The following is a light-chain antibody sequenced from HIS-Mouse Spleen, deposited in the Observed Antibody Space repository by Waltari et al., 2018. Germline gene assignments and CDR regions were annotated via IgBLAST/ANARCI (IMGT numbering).Light chain of an antibody. CDR1: SNNVGSYA. V-gene: IGLV3-21*02. CDR3: QVWDSSSDHPWV. CDR2: GNS. Sequence: ALTQEASVSGTVGQKVTLSCTGNSNNVGSYAVGWYQQISHGAPKTVMFGNSLPSGIPDRFSGSKSGTTASLTISRVEAGDEADYYCQVWDSSSDHPWVFGGGTKLTVL. J-gene: IGLJ3*02.